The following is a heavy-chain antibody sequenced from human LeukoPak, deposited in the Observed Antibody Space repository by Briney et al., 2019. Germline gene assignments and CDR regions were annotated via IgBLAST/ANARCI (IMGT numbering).Heavy chain of an antibody. CDR1: GFTFSSYW. CDR3: ARVYHCNSAGCWSYMDV. CDR2: IKSDGSST. V-gene: IGHV3-74*03. J-gene: IGHJ6*03. D-gene: IGHD2/OR15-2a*01. Sequence: GGPLSLSCAASGFTFSSYWMHWVGQAPGKGLVWVSRIKSDGSSTTYADSVKGRFTISRDNAKNTLYLQMNSLRAEDTAIYYCARVYHCNSAGCWSYMDVWGKGTTVTVSS.